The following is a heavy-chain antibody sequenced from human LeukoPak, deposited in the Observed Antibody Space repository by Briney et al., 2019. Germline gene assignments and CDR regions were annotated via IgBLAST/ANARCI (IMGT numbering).Heavy chain of an antibody. CDR1: GGSITSYY. J-gene: IGHJ4*02. V-gene: IGHV4-59*08. Sequence: SETLSLTCTVSGGSITSYYWSWIRQPPGKGLEWIGYIYYSGSTDYNPSLKGRVTISVATSKTQFSLKLTSVTAADAAVYYCARLDSSGYYYFDYWGQGTLVTVSS. CDR3: ARLDSSGYYYFDY. CDR2: IYYSGST. D-gene: IGHD6-19*01.